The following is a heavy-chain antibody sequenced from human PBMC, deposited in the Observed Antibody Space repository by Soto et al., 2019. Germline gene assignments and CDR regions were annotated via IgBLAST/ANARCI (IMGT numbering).Heavy chain of an antibody. V-gene: IGHV3-15*01. J-gene: IGHJ4*02. CDR1: GFTFSYAW. Sequence: GGSLRLSCAASGFTFSYAWTIWVRQAPGMGLEWVGRVKRKIDGGTTDYAAPVKGRFTISRDDSKNTLYLQINSLKTEDTAVYYCTTEQQCSSTTCPGSFDYWGQGTLVTVSS. CDR3: TTEQQCSSTTCPGSFDY. D-gene: IGHD2-2*01. CDR2: VKRKIDGGTT.